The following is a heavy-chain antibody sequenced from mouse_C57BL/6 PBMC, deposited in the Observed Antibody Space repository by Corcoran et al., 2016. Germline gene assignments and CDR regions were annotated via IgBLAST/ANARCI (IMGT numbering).Heavy chain of an antibody. Sequence: QIQLVQSGPELKKPGETVKISCKASGYTFTTYGMSWVKQAPGKGLKWMGWINTYSGVPTYADDFKGRFAFSLETSASTAYLQINNLKNEDTATYFCARYPFAYWGQGTLVTVS. J-gene: IGHJ3*01. CDR2: INTYSGVP. CDR1: GYTFTTYG. CDR3: ARYPFAY. V-gene: IGHV9-3*01.